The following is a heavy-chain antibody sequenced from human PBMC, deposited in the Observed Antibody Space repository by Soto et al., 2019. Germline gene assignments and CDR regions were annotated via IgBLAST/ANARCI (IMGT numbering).Heavy chain of an antibody. Sequence: SETLSLTCTVSGGSISSSSYYWGWIRQPPGKGLEWIGSIYYSGSTYYNPSLKSRVTISVDTSKNQFSLKLSSVTAADTAVYYCARLGIAAVYFDYWGRGTLVTVSS. V-gene: IGHV4-39*01. CDR2: IYYSGST. CDR3: ARLGIAAVYFDY. CDR1: GGSISSSSYY. J-gene: IGHJ4*02. D-gene: IGHD6-13*01.